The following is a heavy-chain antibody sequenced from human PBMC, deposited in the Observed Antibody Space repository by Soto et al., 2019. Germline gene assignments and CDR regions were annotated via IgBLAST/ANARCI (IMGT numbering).Heavy chain of an antibody. CDR3: ARDLYSSRWSAVHYYYGMDV. V-gene: IGHV1-69*13. CDR2: IIPIFGTA. Sequence: SVNVSCKTSGGTFISYSISWVRQAPGQGLGWMGGIIPIFGTANYAQKFQGRVTITADESTSTAYMELSSLRSEDTAVYYCARDLYSSRWSAVHYYYGMDVWGQGTTVTVSS. CDR1: GGTFISYS. J-gene: IGHJ6*02. D-gene: IGHD6-13*01.